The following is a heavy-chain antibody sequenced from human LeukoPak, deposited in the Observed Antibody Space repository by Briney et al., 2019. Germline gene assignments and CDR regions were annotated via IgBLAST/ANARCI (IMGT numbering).Heavy chain of an antibody. CDR2: IYYSGST. V-gene: IGHV4-59*01. D-gene: IGHD6-19*01. CDR1: GGSISSYY. CDR3: ARRGGSGWYYFDY. J-gene: IGHJ4*02. Sequence: SETLSLTCTASGGSISSYYWSWIRQPPGKGLEWIGYIYYSGSTNYNPSLKSRVTISVDTSKNQFSLKLSSVTAADTAVYYCARRGGSGWYYFDYWGQGTLVTVSS.